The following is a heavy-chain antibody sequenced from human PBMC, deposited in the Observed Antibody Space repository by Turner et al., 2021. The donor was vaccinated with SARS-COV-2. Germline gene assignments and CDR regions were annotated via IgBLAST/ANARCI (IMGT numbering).Heavy chain of an antibody. J-gene: IGHJ4*02. CDR3: AKEALNGYNSH. CDR1: GFTVSSNY. D-gene: IGHD5-12*01. Sequence: EVQLMESGGGLIQPGGSLRLSCPASGFTVSSNYMSWVRQAPGKGLEWVSVIYSGGSTFYADSVKGRFTISRDNSKNSLYLQMNSLRAEDSALYYCAKEALNGYNSHWGRGTLVTVSS. CDR2: IYSGGST. V-gene: IGHV3-53*01.